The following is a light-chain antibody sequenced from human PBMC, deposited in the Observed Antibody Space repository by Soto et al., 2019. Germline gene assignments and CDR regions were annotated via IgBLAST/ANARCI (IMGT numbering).Light chain of an antibody. CDR2: EVS. Sequence: QSVLTQPASLSGSPGQSMTISCAGTSSDVGSYNLVSWYQQHPGKAPKLMIYEVSKRPSGVSNRFSGSKSGNTASLTISGLQTEDEADYYCCSYARSSPSYVFGTGTKVTVL. V-gene: IGLV2-23*02. J-gene: IGLJ1*01. CDR1: SSDVGSYNL. CDR3: CSYARSSPSYV.